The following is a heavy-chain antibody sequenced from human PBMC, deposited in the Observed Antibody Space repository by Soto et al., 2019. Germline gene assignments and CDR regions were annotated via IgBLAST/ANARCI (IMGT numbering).Heavy chain of an antibody. J-gene: IGHJ4*02. CDR2: ISDSGTDT. CDR1: GFPFNIYA. D-gene: IGHD3-9*01. CDR3: AKDPSTGSDDY. Sequence: GGSLRLSCAASGFPFNIYAMSWVRQAPGKGLEWVSAISDSGTDTYDADSVKGRFSISRDNSKNTLYLQMNSLRDEDTALYYCAKDPSTGSDDYRGQGTQVTVSS. V-gene: IGHV3-23*01.